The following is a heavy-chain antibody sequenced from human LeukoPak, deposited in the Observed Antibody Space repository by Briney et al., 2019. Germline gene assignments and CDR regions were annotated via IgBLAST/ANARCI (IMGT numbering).Heavy chain of an antibody. J-gene: IGHJ3*02. Sequence: ASVKVSCKASGGTFSSYAISWVRQALGQGLEWMGGIIPIFGTANYAQKFQGRVTITADESTSTAYMELSSLRSEDTAVYYCAREVGAYHDAFDIWGQGTMVTVSS. CDR2: IIPIFGTA. V-gene: IGHV1-69*13. D-gene: IGHD1-26*01. CDR1: GGTFSSYA. CDR3: AREVGAYHDAFDI.